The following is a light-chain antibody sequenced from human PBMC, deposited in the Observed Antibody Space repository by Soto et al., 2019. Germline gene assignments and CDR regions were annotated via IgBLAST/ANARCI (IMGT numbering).Light chain of an antibody. J-gene: IGKJ4*01. CDR2: AAS. CDR3: QQSYSTPLT. V-gene: IGKV1-39*01. CDR1: QSISSY. Sequence: DIQMTQSPSSLSASVGDRVTITCRASQSISSYLNWDQQKPGKAPKLLIYAASSLQSGVPSRFSGSGSGTDVTLTISSLQPEDFATYYCQQSYSTPLTVGGGTKVEIK.